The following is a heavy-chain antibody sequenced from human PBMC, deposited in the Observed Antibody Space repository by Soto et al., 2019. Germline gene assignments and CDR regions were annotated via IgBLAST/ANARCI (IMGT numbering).Heavy chain of an antibody. D-gene: IGHD6-13*01. CDR2: ISAYNGNT. Sequence: QVRLVQSGAEVKKPGASVKVSCKASGYTFTSYGISWVRQAPGQGLEWMGWISAYNGNTNYAQKLQGRVTMTTDTSTSTAYMELRSLRSDDTAVYYCARDLAAASPSGDYYYYGMDVWGQGTTVTVSS. CDR3: ARDLAAASPSGDYYYYGMDV. V-gene: IGHV1-18*01. J-gene: IGHJ6*02. CDR1: GYTFTSYG.